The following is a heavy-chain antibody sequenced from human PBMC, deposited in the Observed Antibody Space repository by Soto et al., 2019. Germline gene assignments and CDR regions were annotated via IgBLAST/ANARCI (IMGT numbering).Heavy chain of an antibody. J-gene: IGHJ6*03. CDR3: ARVATSKLLWDYYYYMDV. D-gene: IGHD2-2*01. CDR2: ISAYNGNT. Sequence: ASVKVSCKASGYTFTSYGISWVRQAPGRGLEWMGWISAYNGNTNYAQKLQGRVTMTTDTSTSTAYMELRSLRSDDTAVYYCARVATSKLLWDYYYYMDVWGKGTTVTVSS. V-gene: IGHV1-18*01. CDR1: GYTFTSYG.